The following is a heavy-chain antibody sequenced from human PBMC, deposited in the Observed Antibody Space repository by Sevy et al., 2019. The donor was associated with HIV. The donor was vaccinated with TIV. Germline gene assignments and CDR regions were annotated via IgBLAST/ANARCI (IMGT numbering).Heavy chain of an antibody. V-gene: IGHV3-15*01. D-gene: IGHD3-3*01. CDR1: GFTFSKAW. CDR2: IKSRADGGTT. Sequence: GGSLRLSCAASGFTFSKAWMTWVRQAPGKGLEWVGRIKSRADGGTTDYAEPVKGRFSISRDDSKNTLYMQMNSLKIEDTAVYYCTTKGDFWSGYQVFEYWGQGTLVTVSS. CDR3: TTKGDFWSGYQVFEY. J-gene: IGHJ4*02.